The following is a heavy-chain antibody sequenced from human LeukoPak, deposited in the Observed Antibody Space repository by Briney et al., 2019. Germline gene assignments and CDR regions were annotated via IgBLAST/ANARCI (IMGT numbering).Heavy chain of an antibody. CDR1: GGSIRSYY. J-gene: IGHJ4*02. CDR2: IYYSGST. V-gene: IGHV4-59*01. D-gene: IGHD3-22*01. Sequence: PSETLSLTCTVSGGSIRSYYWSWIRQPPGKGLEWIGYIYYSGSTNYNPSLKSRVTISVDTSKNQFSLKLSSVTAADTAVYYCARESSYYDSSGYQSHFDYWGQGTLVTVSS. CDR3: ARESSYYDSSGYQSHFDY.